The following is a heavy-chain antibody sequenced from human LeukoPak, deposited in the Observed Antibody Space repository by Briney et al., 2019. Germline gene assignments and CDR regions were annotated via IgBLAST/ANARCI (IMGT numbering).Heavy chain of an antibody. CDR2: IYYSGST. Sequence: SETLSLTCTVSGGSISSYYWSWIRQPPGKGLEWIGYIYYSGSTNYNPSLKSRVTISVDTSKNQFSLKLSSVTAADTAVYYCARVVGTQYYDILTGYPYPHFDYWGQGILVTVSS. J-gene: IGHJ4*02. V-gene: IGHV4-59*01. CDR3: ARVVGTQYYDILTGYPYPHFDY. D-gene: IGHD3-9*01. CDR1: GGSISSYY.